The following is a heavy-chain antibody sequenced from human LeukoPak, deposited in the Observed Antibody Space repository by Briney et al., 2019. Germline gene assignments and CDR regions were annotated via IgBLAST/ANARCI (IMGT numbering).Heavy chain of an antibody. CDR1: GGTFSSYA. D-gene: IGHD2-15*01. CDR3: ARKDRYCSGGSCYSWWFDP. V-gene: IGHV1-69*06. J-gene: IGHJ5*02. Sequence: SVKVSCKASGGTFSSYAISWVRQAPGQGLEWMGGIIPIFGTANYAQKFQGRVTITADKSTSTAYMELSSLRSGDTAVYYCARKDRYCSGGSCYSWWFDPWGQGTLVTVSS. CDR2: IIPIFGTA.